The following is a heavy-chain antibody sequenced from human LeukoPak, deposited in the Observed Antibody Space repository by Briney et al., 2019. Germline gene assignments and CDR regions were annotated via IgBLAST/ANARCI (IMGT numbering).Heavy chain of an antibody. CDR2: VWYDGTNI. D-gene: IGHD1-26*01. V-gene: IGHV3-33*01. CDR1: GFTFSTYG. J-gene: IGHJ4*02. CDR3: ARGGYSGTYYFDY. Sequence: PGKSLRLSCAASGFTFSTYGMHWVRQAPGKGLEWVAVVWYDGTNIHYVDSVKGRFTISRDNSKSTLYLQMNSLTVEDTAVYYCARGGYSGTYYFDYWAQETLVTVSS.